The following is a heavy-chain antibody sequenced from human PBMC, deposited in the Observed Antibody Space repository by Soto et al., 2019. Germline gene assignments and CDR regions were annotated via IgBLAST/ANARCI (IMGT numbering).Heavy chain of an antibody. Sequence: GGSLRLSCAASGFTFSSYGMHWVRQAPGKGLEWVAVISYDGSNKYYADSVKGRFTISRDNSKNTLYLQMNSLRAEDTAVYYCAKDREDIVVVPAAMPARFPYYYYMDVWGKGTTVTVSS. J-gene: IGHJ6*03. D-gene: IGHD2-2*01. V-gene: IGHV3-30*18. CDR1: GFTFSSYG. CDR2: ISYDGSNK. CDR3: AKDREDIVVVPAAMPARFPYYYYMDV.